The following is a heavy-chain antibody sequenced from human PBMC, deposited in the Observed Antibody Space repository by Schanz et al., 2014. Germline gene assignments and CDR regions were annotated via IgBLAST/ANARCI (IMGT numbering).Heavy chain of an antibody. CDR2: ISASNGYT. CDR3: ARRRYYFGSGSPPSGMDV. D-gene: IGHD3-10*01. Sequence: QVQLVQSEAEVKKPGSSVKVSCKASGGTFSSYTISWVRQAPGQGLEWMGWISASNGYTNYPQKFQGRVTMTTDTSTSRAYMELRSLRSDDTAVYYCARRRYYFGSGSPPSGMDVWGQGTTVTVSS. J-gene: IGHJ6*02. CDR1: GGTFSSYT. V-gene: IGHV1-18*01.